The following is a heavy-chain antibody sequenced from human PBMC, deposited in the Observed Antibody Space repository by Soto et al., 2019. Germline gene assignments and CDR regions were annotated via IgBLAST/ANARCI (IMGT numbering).Heavy chain of an antibody. D-gene: IGHD2-15*01. Sequence: GGSLRFSCAASGFTLGDYSMHWVRQAPGKGLEWLSYISPGSRYTAYADSVKGRFTISRDNARRSLFLQMTSLTAEDTAMYYCVRGGGGGLFDPWGQGTMVTVSS. J-gene: IGHJ5*02. CDR2: ISPGSRYT. V-gene: IGHV3-11*06. CDR1: GFTLGDYS. CDR3: VRGGGGGLFDP.